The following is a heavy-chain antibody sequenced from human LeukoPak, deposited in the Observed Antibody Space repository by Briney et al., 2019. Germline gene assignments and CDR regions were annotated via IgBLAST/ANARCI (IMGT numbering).Heavy chain of an antibody. CDR3: ARGLGYCTNGVCHTRFDY. J-gene: IGHJ4*02. V-gene: IGHV1-2*06. Sequence: ASVKVSCKASGYTFTGYYMHWVRQAPGQGLEWMGRINPNSGGTNYAQKFQGRVTMTRDTSISTAYMELSRLRSDDTAVYYCARGLGYCTNGVCHTRFDYWGQGTLVAVSS. D-gene: IGHD2-8*01. CDR1: GYTFTGYY. CDR2: INPNSGGT.